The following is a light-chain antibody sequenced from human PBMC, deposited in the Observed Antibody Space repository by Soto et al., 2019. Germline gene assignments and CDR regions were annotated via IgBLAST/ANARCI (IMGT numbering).Light chain of an antibody. CDR3: QQYNNWPPGLT. CDR1: QSVSSN. CDR2: GAS. J-gene: IGKJ1*01. Sequence: EIVMTQSPATLSVSPGERATLSCRASQSVSSNLAWYQQKPGQAPRLLIYGASTRATGIPARFSGSGSGTEFILTISSLQSEDFAVYYCQQYNNWPPGLTFGQGTKVEIK. V-gene: IGKV3-15*01.